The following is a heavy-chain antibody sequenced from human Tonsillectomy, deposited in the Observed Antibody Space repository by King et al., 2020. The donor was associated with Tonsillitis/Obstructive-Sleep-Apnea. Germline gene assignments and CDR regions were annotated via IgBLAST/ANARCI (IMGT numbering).Heavy chain of an antibody. CDR1: GYSFTSYW. J-gene: IGHJ6*03. CDR2: IYPGDSYT. Sequence: QLVQSGAEVKKPGESLKISCKGSGYSFTSYWIGWVRQMPGKGPEGMGIIYPGDSYTRYSPSFQGQVNISADKSLRTAYLQWSSLKASDTAMYYCARGGPTITPVGYYYMDVWGKGTTVTVS. CDR3: ARGGPTITPVGYYYMDV. D-gene: IGHD4-11*01. V-gene: IGHV5-51*01.